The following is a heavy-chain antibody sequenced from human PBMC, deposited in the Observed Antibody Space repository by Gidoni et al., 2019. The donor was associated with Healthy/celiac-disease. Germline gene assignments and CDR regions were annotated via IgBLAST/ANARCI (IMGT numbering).Heavy chain of an antibody. CDR2: ISYDGSNK. CDR1: GFTFRTYT. J-gene: IGHJ4*01. V-gene: IGHV3-30-3*01. D-gene: IGHD2-2*01. CDR3: ARSPLGSCTSTSCFADFDY. Sequence: QVQLVESGGGVVQPGRSLRLSCAASGFTFRTYTIHWVRQAPGKGLEWVAVISYDGSNKYYADAVKGRFTISRDNSKNTLFLQMNSLRAEDTALYYCARSPLGSCTSTSCFADFDYWGHGTLVTVSS.